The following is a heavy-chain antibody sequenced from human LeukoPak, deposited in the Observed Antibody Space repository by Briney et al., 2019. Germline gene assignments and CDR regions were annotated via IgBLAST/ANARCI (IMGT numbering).Heavy chain of an antibody. CDR1: GGSISSSSYY. D-gene: IGHD6-13*01. Sequence: SETLSLTCTVSGGSISSSSYYWGWIRQPPGKGLEWIGSIYYSGSTHYNPSLKSRVTISVDTSKNQFSLKLSSVTAADTAVYYCARTSSSWYQDYYYYMDVWGKGTTVTISS. CDR2: IYYSGST. CDR3: ARTSSSWYQDYYYYMDV. J-gene: IGHJ6*03. V-gene: IGHV4-39*07.